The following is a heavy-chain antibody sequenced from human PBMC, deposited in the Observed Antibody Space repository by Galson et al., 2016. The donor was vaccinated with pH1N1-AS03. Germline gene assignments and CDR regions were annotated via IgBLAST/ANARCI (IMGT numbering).Heavy chain of an antibody. CDR1: GFTFSDYY. CDR3: ARGEEKSGWYSGVVY. J-gene: IGHJ4*02. Sequence: SLRLSCAVSGFTFSDYYMSWFRQAPGEGLEWISYISSSGKTIHYADSVKGRFIISRDNVKNSLLLQMNRLRAEDTAVYYCARGEEKSGWYSGVVYWGQGTLAIVSS. CDR2: ISSSGKTI. D-gene: IGHD6-19*01. V-gene: IGHV3-11*01.